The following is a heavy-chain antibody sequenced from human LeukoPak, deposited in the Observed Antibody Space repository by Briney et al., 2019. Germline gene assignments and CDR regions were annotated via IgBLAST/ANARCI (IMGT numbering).Heavy chain of an antibody. V-gene: IGHV4-4*08. CDR2: IHNSGRT. Sequence: PSETLSLTCSVSGGSVSSYYWSWIRQSPGKGLEWIGYIHNSGRTNYNPSLKSRVTGFVDTSKNQVSLRLSSVTAADTAVYYCARRGTISSESYFDYWGQGALVTVSS. J-gene: IGHJ4*02. D-gene: IGHD1-14*01. CDR3: ARRGTISSESYFDY. CDR1: GGSVSSYY.